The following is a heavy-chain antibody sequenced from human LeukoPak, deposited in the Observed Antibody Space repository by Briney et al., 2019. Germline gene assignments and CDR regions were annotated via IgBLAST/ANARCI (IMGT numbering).Heavy chain of an antibody. V-gene: IGHV3-23*01. CDR3: AKAPSTSTAIRY. Sequence: GGSLRLSCAASGFTFSSYSMNWVRQAPGKGLEWVSAISGSGGSTYYADSVKGRFTISRDNSKNTLYLQMNSLRAEDTAVYYCAKAPSTSTAIRYWGQGTLVTVSS. CDR1: GFTFSSYS. CDR2: ISGSGGST. D-gene: IGHD2-2*02. J-gene: IGHJ4*02.